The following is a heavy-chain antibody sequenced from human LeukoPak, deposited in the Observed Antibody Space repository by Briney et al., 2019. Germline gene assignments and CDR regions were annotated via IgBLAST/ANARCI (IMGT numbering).Heavy chain of an antibody. Sequence: GGSLRLSCAASGFTFSSYGIHWVRQAPGKGLEWLAVISNDRRDKHQADSVKGRFTISRDNSKNTLYLQMNILSTGDTAVYYCAKDRSSGPTAYYFDQWGQGTLVTVSS. CDR3: AKDRSSGPTAYYFDQ. CDR1: GFTFSSYG. D-gene: IGHD1-1*01. J-gene: IGHJ4*02. CDR2: ISNDRRDK. V-gene: IGHV3-30*18.